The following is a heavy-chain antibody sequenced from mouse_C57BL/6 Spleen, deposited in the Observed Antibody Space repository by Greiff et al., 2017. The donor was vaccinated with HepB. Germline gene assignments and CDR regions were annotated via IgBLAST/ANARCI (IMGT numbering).Heavy chain of an antibody. Sequence: VQLQQSGPELVKPGASVKLSCKASGYTFTSYDINWVKQRPGQGLEWIGWIYPRDGSTKYNEKFKGKATLTVDTSSSTAYMELHSLTSEDSAVYFCATGFITTVVDYYYAMDYWGQGTSVTVSS. V-gene: IGHV1-85*01. D-gene: IGHD1-1*01. J-gene: IGHJ4*01. CDR2: IYPRDGST. CDR1: GYTFTSYD. CDR3: ATGFITTVVDYYYAMDY.